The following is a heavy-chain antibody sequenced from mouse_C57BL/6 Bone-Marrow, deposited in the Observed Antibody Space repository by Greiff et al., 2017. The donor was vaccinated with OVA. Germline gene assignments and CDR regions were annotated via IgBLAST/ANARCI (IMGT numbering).Heavy chain of an antibody. CDR1: GFTFTDYY. CDR2: IRNKANGYTT. Sequence: EVHLVESGGGLVQPGGSLSLSCAASGFTFTDYYMSWVRQPPGQALEWFGFIRNKANGYTTEYSASVKGRFTISRDNSQSILYLQMNALRADDSATYYCVRYNYGNFAYWGQGTLVTVSA. V-gene: IGHV7-3*01. D-gene: IGHD2-1*01. CDR3: VRYNYGNFAY. J-gene: IGHJ3*01.